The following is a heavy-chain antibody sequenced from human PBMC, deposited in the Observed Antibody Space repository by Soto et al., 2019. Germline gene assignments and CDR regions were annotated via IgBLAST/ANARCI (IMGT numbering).Heavy chain of an antibody. CDR2: MNPNSGNT. CDR3: ARAQYGSGKRFDP. Sequence: ASVKVSCKASGYTFTSYDINWVRQATGQGLEWMGWMNPNSGNTGYAQKLQGRVTMTTDTSTSTVYMELSSLRSEDTAVYYCARAQYGSGKRFDPWGQGTLVTVSS. V-gene: IGHV1-8*01. J-gene: IGHJ5*02. CDR1: GYTFTSYD. D-gene: IGHD3-10*01.